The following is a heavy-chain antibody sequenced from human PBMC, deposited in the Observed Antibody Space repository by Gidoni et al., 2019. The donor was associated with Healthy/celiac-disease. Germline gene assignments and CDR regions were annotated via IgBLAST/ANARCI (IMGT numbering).Heavy chain of an antibody. CDR1: GYSFTSYW. J-gene: IGHJ5*02. V-gene: IGHV5-10-1*03. CDR2: IDPSDSYT. Sequence: EVQLVQSGAEVKKPGESLRISCKGSGYSFTSYWISWVRQMPGKGLEWMGRIDPSDSYTNYSPSFQGHVTISADKSISTAYLQWSSLKASDTAMYYCARHPILMVYENWFDPWGQGTLVTVSS. D-gene: IGHD2-8*01. CDR3: ARHPILMVYENWFDP.